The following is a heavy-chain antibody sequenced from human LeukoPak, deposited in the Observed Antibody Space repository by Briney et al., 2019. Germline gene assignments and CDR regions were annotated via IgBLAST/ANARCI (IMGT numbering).Heavy chain of an antibody. Sequence: GASVKVSCKASGNTFTAYYMHWVRQAPGQGLEWMGWINPNSGGTKYAQKFKGRVTMTRDTSITTAYMELSRLRSDDTAVYYCARGPGIAVADFYFDYWGQGTLVTVSS. CDR1: GNTFTAYY. CDR2: INPNSGGT. V-gene: IGHV1-2*02. J-gene: IGHJ4*02. CDR3: ARGPGIAVADFYFDY. D-gene: IGHD6-19*01.